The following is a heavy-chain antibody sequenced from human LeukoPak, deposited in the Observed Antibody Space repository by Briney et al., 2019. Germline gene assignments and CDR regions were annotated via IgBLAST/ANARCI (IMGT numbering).Heavy chain of an antibody. CDR2: ISSSGSTI. J-gene: IGHJ5*02. CDR1: GFTFSDNH. V-gene: IGHV3-11*01. Sequence: PGGSLRLYCAASGFTFSDNHMRRIPQAPGKGLEWVSYISSSGSTIYYADSVKGRFTISRDNAKNSLYLQMNSLRAEDTAVYYCARVDCGGGSCYLAEGRFDPWGQGTLVTVSS. CDR3: ARVDCGGGSCYLAEGRFDP. D-gene: IGHD2-15*01.